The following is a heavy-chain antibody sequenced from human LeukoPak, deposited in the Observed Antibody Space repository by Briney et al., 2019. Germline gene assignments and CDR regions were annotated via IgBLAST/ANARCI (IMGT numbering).Heavy chain of an antibody. D-gene: IGHD1-26*01. CDR3: ARDGIVGSYYFDY. CDR2: ISYDGSNK. J-gene: IGHJ4*02. Sequence: PGRSLRLSCAASVFTVSSYAMHWVRQAPGKGLEWVAVISYDGSNKYYADSVKGRFTISRDNSKNTLYLQMNSLRAEDTAVYYCARDGIVGSYYFDYWGQGTLVTVSS. V-gene: IGHV3-30-3*01. CDR1: VFTVSSYA.